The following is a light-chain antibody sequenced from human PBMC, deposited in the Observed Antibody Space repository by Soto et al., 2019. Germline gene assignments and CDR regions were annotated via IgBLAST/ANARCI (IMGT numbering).Light chain of an antibody. V-gene: IGLV1-44*01. Sequence: QSVLTQPPSASGTPGQRVTISCSGSSSNIGSNTVNWYQQLPGTAPKLLIYNNNQRPSGAPDRFSGSKSGTSASLAISGLQSEDKADYYCAAWDDSLNGLVFGTGTKVTVL. CDR1: SSNIGSNT. CDR2: NNN. J-gene: IGLJ1*01. CDR3: AAWDDSLNGLV.